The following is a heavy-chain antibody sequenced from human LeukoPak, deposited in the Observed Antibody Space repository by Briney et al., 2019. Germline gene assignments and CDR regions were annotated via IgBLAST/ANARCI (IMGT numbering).Heavy chain of an antibody. V-gene: IGHV3-48*04. J-gene: IGHJ4*02. CDR3: ARMNYVSSGWGAPFDY. Sequence: GGSLRLSCAASGFTFSSFSMNWVRQAPGKGLEWVSYIRSSGTNTDYTGSVKGRFTISRDNAKNSLYLQMNSLRAEDTAVYYCARMNYVSSGWGAPFDYWGQGTLVTVSS. CDR1: GFTFSSFS. D-gene: IGHD1-7*01. CDR2: IRSSGTNT.